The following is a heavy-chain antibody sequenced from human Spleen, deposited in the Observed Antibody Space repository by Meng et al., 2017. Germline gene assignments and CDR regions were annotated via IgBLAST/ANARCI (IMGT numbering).Heavy chain of an antibody. CDR1: GGSVSSGSYY. V-gene: IGHV4-61*01. D-gene: IGHD1-26*01. CDR3: ARLTGRYYFDY. Sequence: QVQLQESGPGLVGPSETLSLTCTVSGGSVSSGSYYWSWIRQPPGKGLEWIGYIYYSGSTNYNPSLKSRVTISVDTSKNQFSLKLSSVTTADTAVYYCARLTGRYYFDYWGQGTLVTVSS. J-gene: IGHJ4*02. CDR2: IYYSGST.